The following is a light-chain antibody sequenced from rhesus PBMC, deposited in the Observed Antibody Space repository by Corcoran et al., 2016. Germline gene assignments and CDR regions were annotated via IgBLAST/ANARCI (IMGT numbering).Light chain of an antibody. CDR2: KAS. V-gene: IGKV1-74*01. CDR3: QHAYGAPIT. CDR1: ENVNNY. Sequence: DIQMTQSPSSLSASVGDRVTITCRASENVNNYLHWYQQKPGKAPKLLIYKASTLQTGVPSRVTGSGSGTDYTFTISNLQPEDVATYYCQHAYGAPITFGPGTKLEIK. J-gene: IGKJ3*01.